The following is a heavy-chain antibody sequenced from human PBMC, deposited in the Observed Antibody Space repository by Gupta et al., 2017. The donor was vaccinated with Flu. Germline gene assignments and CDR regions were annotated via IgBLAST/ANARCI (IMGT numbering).Heavy chain of an antibody. CDR2: IKSKTDGGTT. Sequence: STGWMSWVRQAPGKRLEWVGRIKSKTDGGTTDCAAPVKGRFTISRDDVKNTLYLQMKRLKPEEKAVYYCTAHYRECCGHDYWGQGTLVNVPS. D-gene: IGHD4-4*01. J-gene: IGHJ4*02. CDR3: TAHYRECCGHDY. V-gene: IGHV3-15*01. CDR1: STGW.